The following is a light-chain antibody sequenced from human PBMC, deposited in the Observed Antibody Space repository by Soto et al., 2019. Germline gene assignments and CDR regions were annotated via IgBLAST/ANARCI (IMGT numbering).Light chain of an antibody. V-gene: IGKV1-5*03. CDR2: KTS. CDR1: ESIYSW. J-gene: IGKJ1*01. CDR3: KEYNTNSRT. Sequence: IQMTQSPSTLSASVGDTVTIACRASESIYSWLAWYKQIPGKAPQLLIYKTSTLQNGVPSRFSGSGSGAEYTLTISSLQPDDFATYYCKEYNTNSRTFGQGTRVENK.